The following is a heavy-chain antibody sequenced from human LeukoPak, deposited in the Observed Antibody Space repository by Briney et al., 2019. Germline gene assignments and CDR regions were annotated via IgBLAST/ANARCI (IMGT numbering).Heavy chain of an antibody. J-gene: IGHJ4*02. Sequence: GGSLRLSCAASGFTFSSYEMNWVRQAPGKGLEWVSYISNTGTTMYYADSVKGRFTISRDNAKNSLYLQMNSLRAEDTAAYYCARGGAADYWGQGTLVTVSS. CDR1: GFTFSSYE. V-gene: IGHV3-48*03. D-gene: IGHD1-26*01. CDR3: ARGGAADY. CDR2: ISNTGTTM.